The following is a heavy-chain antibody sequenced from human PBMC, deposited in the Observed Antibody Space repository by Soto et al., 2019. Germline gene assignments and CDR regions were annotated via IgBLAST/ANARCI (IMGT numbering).Heavy chain of an antibody. CDR2: INHSGST. V-gene: IGHV4-34*01. CDR3: ARGLTTRFIVVVPAAIRGGYGMDV. CDR1: GGSFSGYY. Sequence: SETLSLTCAVYGGSFSGYYWSWIRQPPGKGLEWIGEINHSGSTNYNPSLKSRVTISVDTSKNQFSLKLSSVTAADTAVYYCARGLTTRFIVVVPAAIRGGYGMDVWGQGTAVTVSS. D-gene: IGHD2-2*01. J-gene: IGHJ6*02.